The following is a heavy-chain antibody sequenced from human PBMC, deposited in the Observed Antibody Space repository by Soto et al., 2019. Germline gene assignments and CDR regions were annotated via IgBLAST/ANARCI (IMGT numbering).Heavy chain of an antibody. J-gene: IGHJ3*02. CDR2: VNPSGGGT. CDR3: ARGGTLAVAGKLSVFDI. Sequence: QVQLMQSGAEVKKPGASVKVSCNTSGYTFTSYYFHWVRQAPGLRLEWMGTVNPSGGGTFYAQRFRGRVTMTSDTSTSTVYMELSSLSSEDTAIYYCARGGTLAVAGKLSVFDIWGQGTLVTVSS. D-gene: IGHD6-19*01. CDR1: GYTFTSYY. V-gene: IGHV1-46*01.